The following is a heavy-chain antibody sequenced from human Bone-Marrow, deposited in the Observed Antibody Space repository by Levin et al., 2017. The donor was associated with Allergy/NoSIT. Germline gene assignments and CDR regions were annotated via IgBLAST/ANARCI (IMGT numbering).Heavy chain of an antibody. V-gene: IGHV3-33*01. D-gene: IGHD6-19*01. J-gene: IGHJ4*02. CDR1: GFTFDSYG. Sequence: GESLKISCAASGFTFDSYGMHWLRQAPGKGLEWLAFIWYDGSQQYYADSVEGRFIISRDNAKNMVYLEMNSLRDEDTSLYFCARGLAVAGTPFDNWGQGSLVSVSS. CDR3: ARGLAVAGTPFDN. CDR2: IWYDGSQQ.